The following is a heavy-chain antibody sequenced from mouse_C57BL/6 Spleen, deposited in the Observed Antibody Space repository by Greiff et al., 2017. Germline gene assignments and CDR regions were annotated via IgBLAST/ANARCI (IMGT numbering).Heavy chain of an antibody. D-gene: IGHD1-1*01. CDR2: IHPNSGST. J-gene: IGHJ1*03. CDR3: ARAITTVVAEGYFDV. CDR1: GYTFTSYW. Sequence: QVQLQQPGAELVKPGASVKLSCKASGYTFTSYWMHWVKQRPGQGLEWIGMIHPNSGSTNYNEKFKSKATLTVDKSSSTAYMQLSSLTSEDSAVYYCARAITTVVAEGYFDVWGTGTTVTVSS. V-gene: IGHV1-64*01.